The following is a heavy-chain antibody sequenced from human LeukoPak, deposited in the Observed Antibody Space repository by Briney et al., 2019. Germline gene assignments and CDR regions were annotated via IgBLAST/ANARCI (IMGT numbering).Heavy chain of an antibody. CDR1: GFTFGDYA. CDR3: ARDGDYDILTAYYRPYYFDY. V-gene: IGHV3-21*01. D-gene: IGHD3-9*01. Sequence: GGSLRLSCTTSGFTFGDYAMSWFRQAPGKGLEWVSSISSSSSYIYYADSVKGRFTISRDNAKNSLYLQMNSLRAEDTAVYYCARDGDYDILTAYYRPYYFDYWGQGTLVTVSS. CDR2: ISSSSSYI. J-gene: IGHJ4*02.